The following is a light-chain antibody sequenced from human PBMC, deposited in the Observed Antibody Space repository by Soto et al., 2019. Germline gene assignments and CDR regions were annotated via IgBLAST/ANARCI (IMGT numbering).Light chain of an antibody. J-gene: IGKJ4*01. CDR3: QQRSNWPPLT. Sequence: DIVLTQSPATLSSSPGERVTLSCRASQSVSSYLAWYQQKPGQAPRLLIYDASTRATGIPARFSGSGSGTDFTLTISSLEPDDFAVYYCQQRSNWPPLTFGGGTKVEIK. CDR2: DAS. CDR1: QSVSSY. V-gene: IGKV3-11*01.